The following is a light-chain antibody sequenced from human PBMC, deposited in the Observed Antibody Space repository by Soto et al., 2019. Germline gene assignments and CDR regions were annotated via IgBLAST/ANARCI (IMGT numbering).Light chain of an antibody. CDR1: QSISNY. CDR2: DAS. Sequence: DIQMTQSPSSLSASVGDRVTITCRASQSISNYLHWYQQKTGKAPNLLIYDASSLQSGVPSRFSGSGSGTEFTLTISSLQPEDFASYYCHQSYSNPRTFGQGTKLEIK. J-gene: IGKJ2*01. CDR3: HQSYSNPRT. V-gene: IGKV1-39*01.